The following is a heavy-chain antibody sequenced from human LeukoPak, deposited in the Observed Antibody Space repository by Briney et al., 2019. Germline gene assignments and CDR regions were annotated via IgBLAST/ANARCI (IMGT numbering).Heavy chain of an antibody. Sequence: GGSPRLSCAASGFTFSSYAMSWVRQAPGKGLEWVSAISGSGGSTYYADSVKGRFTISRDNSKNTLYLQMNSLRAEDTAVYYCAKDLDSGYADYYYGMDVWGQGTTVTVS. V-gene: IGHV3-23*01. CDR3: AKDLDSGYADYYYGMDV. CDR1: GFTFSSYA. J-gene: IGHJ6*02. CDR2: ISGSGGST. D-gene: IGHD5-12*01.